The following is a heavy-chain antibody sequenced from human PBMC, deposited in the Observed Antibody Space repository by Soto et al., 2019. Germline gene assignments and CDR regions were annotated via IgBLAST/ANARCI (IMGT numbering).Heavy chain of an antibody. V-gene: IGHV3-33*01. Sequence: PGGSLRLSCAASGFTFSSYGMHWVRQAPGKGLEWVAVIWYDGSNKYYADSVKGRFTISRDNSKNTLYLQMNSLRAEDTAVYYCARDGEMATNTFDYWGQGTLVTVSS. D-gene: IGHD5-12*01. CDR2: IWYDGSNK. CDR1: GFTFSSYG. CDR3: ARDGEMATNTFDY. J-gene: IGHJ4*02.